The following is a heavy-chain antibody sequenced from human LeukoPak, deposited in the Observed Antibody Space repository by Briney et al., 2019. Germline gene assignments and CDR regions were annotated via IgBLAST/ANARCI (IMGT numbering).Heavy chain of an antibody. Sequence: SETLSLTCAVYGGSFSGYYWSWIRQPPGKGLEWIGEINHSGSTNYNPSLKSRVTISVDTSKNQFSLKLSSVTAADTAVYYCARDSMITFGGTHYMDVWGKGTTVTVSS. CDR2: INHSGST. CDR1: GGSFSGYY. CDR3: ARDSMITFGGTHYMDV. V-gene: IGHV4-34*01. D-gene: IGHD3-16*01. J-gene: IGHJ6*03.